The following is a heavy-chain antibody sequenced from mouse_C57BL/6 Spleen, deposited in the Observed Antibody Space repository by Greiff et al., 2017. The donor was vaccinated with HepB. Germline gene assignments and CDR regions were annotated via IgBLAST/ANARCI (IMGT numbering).Heavy chain of an antibody. CDR3: TRSYGSSYWYFDV. CDR2: ISSGGDYI. D-gene: IGHD1-1*01. J-gene: IGHJ1*03. Sequence: EVKLMESGEGLVKPGGSLKLSCAASGFTFSSYAMSWVRQTPEKRLEWVAYISSGGDYIYYADTVKGRFTISRDNARNTLYLQMSSLKSEDTAMYYCTRSYGSSYWYFDVWGTGTTVTVSS. CDR1: GFTFSSYA. V-gene: IGHV5-9-1*02.